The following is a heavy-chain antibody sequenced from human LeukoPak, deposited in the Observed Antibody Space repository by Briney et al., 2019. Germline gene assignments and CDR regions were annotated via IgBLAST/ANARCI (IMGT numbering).Heavy chain of an antibody. CDR1: GFTFNDYY. Sequence: GSLRLSRSTSGFTFNDYYMGLIRQAPGKGLEWVSYISSSGSTIYYADSVKGRFTISRDNAKNSLYLQMNSLRAEDTAVYYCATDGAGFDTWGQGVLVTVSS. V-gene: IGHV3-11*01. CDR3: ATDGAGFDT. J-gene: IGHJ5*02. CDR2: ISSSGSTI.